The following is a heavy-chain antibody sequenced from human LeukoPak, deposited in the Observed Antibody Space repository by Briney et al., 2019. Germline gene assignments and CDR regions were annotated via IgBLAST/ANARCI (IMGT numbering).Heavy chain of an antibody. D-gene: IGHD3-22*01. CDR1: GYTFTGYY. CDR2: INPNSGGT. CDR3: ARVVITTDFDY. Sequence: AASVKVSCKASGYTFTGYYMHWVRQAPGQGLEWMGWINPNSGGTNYAQKFQGRVTMTRDTSISTAYMELSRLRSDDAAVYYCARVVITTDFDYWGQGTLVTVSS. J-gene: IGHJ4*02. V-gene: IGHV1-2*02.